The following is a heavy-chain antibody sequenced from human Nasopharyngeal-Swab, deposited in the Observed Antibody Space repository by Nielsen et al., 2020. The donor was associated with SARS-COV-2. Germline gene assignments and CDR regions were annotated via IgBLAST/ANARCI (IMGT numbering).Heavy chain of an antibody. CDR1: GGSISSSSNY. J-gene: IGHJ4*02. V-gene: IGHV4-39*01. D-gene: IGHD3-3*01. CDR3: ARQFGVAHFDY. CDR2: SYYSGST. Sequence: SETLSLTCTVSGGSISSSSNYWGWIRQPPGKGLEWIGSSYYSGSTYYNPSLKSRVTISVDTSKIQFSLKLSSVTAADTAVYYCARQFGVAHFDYWGQGTLVTVSS.